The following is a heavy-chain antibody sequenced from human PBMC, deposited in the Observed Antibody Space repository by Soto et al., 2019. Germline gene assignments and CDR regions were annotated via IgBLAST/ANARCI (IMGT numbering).Heavy chain of an antibody. CDR1: GGTFSSYA. J-gene: IGHJ4*02. CDR3: ARDRGGSYIAGEYYFDY. CDR2: IIPIFGTA. V-gene: IGHV1-69*01. Sequence: QVQLVQSGAEGKTPGSSLKVSCKASGGTFSSYAISWVRQAPGQGLEWMGGIIPIFGTANYAQKFQGRVTITADESTSTAYIELSSLRSEDTALYYCARDRGGSYIAGEYYFDYWGQGTLVTVSS. D-gene: IGHD1-26*01.